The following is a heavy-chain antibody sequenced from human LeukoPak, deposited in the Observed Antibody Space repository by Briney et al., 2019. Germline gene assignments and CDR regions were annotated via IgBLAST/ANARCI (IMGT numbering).Heavy chain of an antibody. Sequence: GGSVRLCCKASGFMFSLYWMHWVRQVPGRGLVWVSRIEGGAIDTDYADFVKGRFTISRDNAKNTLYLQMNSLRAEDTAVYYCARVTYSSSDDYMDVWGKGTTVTVSS. D-gene: IGHD6-6*01. CDR2: IEGGAIDT. CDR1: GFMFSLYW. CDR3: ARVTYSSSDDYMDV. V-gene: IGHV3-74*01. J-gene: IGHJ6*03.